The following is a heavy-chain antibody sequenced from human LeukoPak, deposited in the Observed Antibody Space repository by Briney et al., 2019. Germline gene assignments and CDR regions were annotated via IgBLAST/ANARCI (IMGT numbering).Heavy chain of an antibody. D-gene: IGHD2-21*02. CDR2: ISASGGST. V-gene: IGHV3-23*01. Sequence: GGSLRLSCAASGFTFSSYAMSWVRQTPEKGLEWVSTISASGGSTYYADSVKGLFTISRDNSKNTLYLQMNSLGAEDTAVYHCARTLRGGDWYLEYWGQGTLVTVSS. CDR1: GFTFSSYA. CDR3: ARTLRGGDWYLEY. J-gene: IGHJ4*02.